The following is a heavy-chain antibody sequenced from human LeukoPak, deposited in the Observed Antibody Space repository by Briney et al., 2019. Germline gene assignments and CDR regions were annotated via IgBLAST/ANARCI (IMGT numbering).Heavy chain of an antibody. CDR1: GGSISSGGYS. D-gene: IGHD5-24*01. V-gene: IGHV4-30-2*01. CDR2: IYDSGST. J-gene: IGHJ4*02. CDR3: VRTRDGYNQYYFDY. Sequence: SQTLSLTCAVSGGSISSGGYSWSWIRQPPGKGLEWIGYIYDSGSTYYNPSLKSRVTISVDRSKNQFSLKLSSVTAADTAVYYCVRTRDGYNQYYFDYWGQGTLVTVSS.